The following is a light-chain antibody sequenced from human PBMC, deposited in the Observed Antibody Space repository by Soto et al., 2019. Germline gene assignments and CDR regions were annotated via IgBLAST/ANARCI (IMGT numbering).Light chain of an antibody. Sequence: DIQMTQSPFTLSASVGDRVTITCRASQSINSWLAWYQQKPGKAPNLLIYDASSLESGVPSRFSDSGSGTDFTLTISRLQPEDFATYYCQQYYSYSRTFGQGTKVEIK. J-gene: IGKJ1*01. CDR2: DAS. CDR3: QQYYSYSRT. V-gene: IGKV1-5*01. CDR1: QSINSW.